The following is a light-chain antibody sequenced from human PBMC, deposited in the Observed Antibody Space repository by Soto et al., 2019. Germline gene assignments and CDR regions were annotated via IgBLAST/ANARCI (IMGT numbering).Light chain of an antibody. CDR2: DAS. Sequence: DIQMTQSPSTLSASVGDRVTITCRASQSISWYLAWYQQKPGKAPKVLIYDASRLKSGVPSRFSGSGSGPEFTLTISSLQPDDFATYYCQQYNSYSSWTFGQGTKVEIK. CDR3: QQYNSYSSWT. CDR1: QSISWY. V-gene: IGKV1-5*01. J-gene: IGKJ1*01.